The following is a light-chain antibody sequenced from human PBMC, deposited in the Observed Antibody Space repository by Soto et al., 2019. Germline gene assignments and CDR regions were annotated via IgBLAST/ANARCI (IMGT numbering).Light chain of an antibody. CDR1: QDISNY. J-gene: IGKJ2*01. Sequence: DIQMTQSPSSLSASVGDRVTITCQASQDISNYLNWYQQKPGKAPKLLIYDASNLETGVPSRLSGSGSATVFAFTMSSQQPEDIATYYCQQYDNLPTSGQGTTLEIK. V-gene: IGKV1-33*01. CDR3: QQYDNLPT. CDR2: DAS.